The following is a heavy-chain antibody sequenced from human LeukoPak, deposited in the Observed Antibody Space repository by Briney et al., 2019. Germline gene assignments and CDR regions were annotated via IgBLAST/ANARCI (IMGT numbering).Heavy chain of an antibody. CDR1: GGSINSYY. V-gene: IGHV4-59*01. CDR2: IYYSGST. Sequence: SETLSLTCTVSGGSINSYYWSWIRQPPGKRLEWIGYIYYSGSTKYNPSLKSRVTISVDTSKNQFSLKLSSVTTADTAVYYCARVKGNGYYYAFDYWGQGTLVTVSS. CDR3: ARVKGNGYYYAFDY. J-gene: IGHJ4*02. D-gene: IGHD3-22*01.